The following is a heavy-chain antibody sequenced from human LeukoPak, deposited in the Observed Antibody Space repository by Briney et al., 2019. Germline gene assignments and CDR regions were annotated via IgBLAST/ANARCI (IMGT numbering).Heavy chain of an antibody. V-gene: IGHV3-23*05. D-gene: IGHD4-11*01. CDR1: RFTLSTYW. Sequence: GGSLRLSCAASRFTLSTYWMSWVRQAPGKGLEWVSTFKTKYHQVYYAESVRGRFTISTDNSRNTVFLQMNSLRADDTALYYCARSVPDYTRFDYWGQGALVTVSS. J-gene: IGHJ4*02. CDR3: ARSVPDYTRFDY. CDR2: FKTKYHQV.